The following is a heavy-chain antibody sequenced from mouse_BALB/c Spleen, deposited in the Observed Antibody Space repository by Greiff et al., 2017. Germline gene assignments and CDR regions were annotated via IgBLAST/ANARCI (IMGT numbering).Heavy chain of an antibody. CDR3: ARSLRHAMDY. D-gene: IGHD2-12*01. Sequence: EVQVVESGGGLVQPGGSLKLSCAASGFTFSSYGMSWVRQTPDKRLELVATINSNGGSTYYPDSVKGRFTISRDNAKNTLYLQMSSLKSEDTAMYYCARSLRHAMDYWGQGTSVTVSS. V-gene: IGHV5-6-3*01. J-gene: IGHJ4*01. CDR2: INSNGGST. CDR1: GFTFSSYG.